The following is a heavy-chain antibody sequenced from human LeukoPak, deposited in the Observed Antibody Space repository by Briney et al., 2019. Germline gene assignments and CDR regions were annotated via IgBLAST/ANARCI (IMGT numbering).Heavy chain of an antibody. CDR1: GYTFTGYY. CDR2: INPNSGGT. D-gene: IGHD2-2*01. V-gene: IGHV1-2*02. J-gene: IGHJ4*02. Sequence: ASVKVSCKASGYTFTGYYMHWVRQAPGQGLEWMGWINPNSGGTNYAQKFQGRVTMTRDTSISTAYMELSRLRSDDTAVYYCARDLRPIPAAPTDYWGQGTLVTVSS. CDR3: ARDLRPIPAAPTDY.